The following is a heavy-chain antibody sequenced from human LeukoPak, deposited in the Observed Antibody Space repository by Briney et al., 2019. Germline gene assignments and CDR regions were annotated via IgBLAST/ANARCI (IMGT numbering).Heavy chain of an antibody. CDR2: IDPDDSET. CDR3: ARQESEMTTPANRYFDH. J-gene: IGHJ4*02. V-gene: IGHV5-51*01. CDR1: GYSFRSFW. Sequence: GESLKISCKASGYSFRSFWIGWVRQMPGKGLEWMGVIDPDDSETRYSPSFQGQVTISADKSISTAYLQWSTLKASDSAMYYCARQESEMTTPANRYFDHWGQGTLVTVSS. D-gene: IGHD5-24*01.